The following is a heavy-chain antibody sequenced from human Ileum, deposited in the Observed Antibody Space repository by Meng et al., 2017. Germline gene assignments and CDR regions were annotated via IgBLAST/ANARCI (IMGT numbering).Heavy chain of an antibody. CDR3: VGEVGTRYFDH. D-gene: IGHD2-21*02. CDR1: GFTFSCHA. J-gene: IGHJ4*02. Sequence: GQRGDAGRGVVSAGWSLAGSCAACGFTFSCHALHRVPPGKGQGLVWVAHNSVGRNYKDSPDCVKSRFAISRDNSKNTLYLQMSSLRVADTDVYYCVGEVGTRYFDHWGQGTLVTVSS. V-gene: IGHV3-30*15. CDR2: NSVGRNYK.